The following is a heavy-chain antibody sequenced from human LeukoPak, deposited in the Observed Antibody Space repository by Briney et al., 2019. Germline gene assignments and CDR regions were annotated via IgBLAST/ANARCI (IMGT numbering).Heavy chain of an antibody. CDR3: ARAGGFGYYYDSSGYDY. D-gene: IGHD3-22*01. Sequence: SGTLSLTCAVSGGSISSGGYSWSWIRQPPGKGLEWIGYIYHSGSTYYNPSLKSRVTISVDRSKNQFSLKLSSVTAADTAVYYCARAGGFGYYYDSSGYDYWGQGTLVTVSS. J-gene: IGHJ4*02. CDR2: IYHSGST. V-gene: IGHV4-30-2*01. CDR1: GGSISSGGYS.